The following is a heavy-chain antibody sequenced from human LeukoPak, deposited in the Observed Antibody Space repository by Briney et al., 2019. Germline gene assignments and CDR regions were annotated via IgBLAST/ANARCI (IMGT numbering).Heavy chain of an antibody. D-gene: IGHD3-10*01. CDR1: GFTFSRGW. CDR2: ISGSGGST. J-gene: IGHJ5*02. Sequence: GGSLRLSCAASGFTFSRGWMSWVRQAPGKGLEWVSAISGSGGSTYYADSVKGRFTISRDNSKNTLYLQMNSLRAEDTAVYYCAPSPMVRGVRGWFDPWGQGTLVTVSS. V-gene: IGHV3-23*01. CDR3: APSPMVRGVRGWFDP.